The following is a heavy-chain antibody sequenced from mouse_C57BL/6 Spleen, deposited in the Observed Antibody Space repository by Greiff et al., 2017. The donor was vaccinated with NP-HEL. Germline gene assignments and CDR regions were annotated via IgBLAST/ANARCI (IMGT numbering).Heavy chain of an antibody. D-gene: IGHD1-1*01. CDR1: GFTFSSYA. V-gene: IGHV5-4*01. CDR2: ISDGGSYT. CDR3: ARDEDYGSTMDY. Sequence: EVKVVESGGGLVKPGGSLKLSCAASGFTFSSYAMSWVRQTPEKRLEWVATISDGGSYTYYPDNVKGRFTISRDNAKNNLYLQMSHLKSEDTAMYYCARDEDYGSTMDYWGQGTSVTVSS. J-gene: IGHJ4*01.